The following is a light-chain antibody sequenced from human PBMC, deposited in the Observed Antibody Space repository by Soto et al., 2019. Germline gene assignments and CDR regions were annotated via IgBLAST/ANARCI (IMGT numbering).Light chain of an antibody. Sequence: DIQMTQSPSSLSASVGDRVTITCRASQYISNYLHWYQQKPGKAPKLLIYTASSLQSGVPSRFSGSGSGTDFTLTISSLQPEDFATYYCQQSYSSPYTFGQGTKLDIK. CDR1: QYISNY. CDR2: TAS. V-gene: IGKV1-39*01. J-gene: IGKJ2*01. CDR3: QQSYSSPYT.